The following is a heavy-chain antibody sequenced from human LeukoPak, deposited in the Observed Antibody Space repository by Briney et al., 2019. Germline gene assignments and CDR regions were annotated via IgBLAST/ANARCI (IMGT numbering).Heavy chain of an antibody. V-gene: IGHV3-30*02. CDR2: IRYDGSNK. D-gene: IGHD3-9*01. CDR3: TRDLMDYDVSTGLHHYYMDV. CDR1: GFTFSSYG. Sequence: GGSLRLSFAASGFTFSSYGMHWVRQAPGKGLEWVAFIRYDGSNKYYADSVRGRFTISRDNAKNTLYLQMNTLRVEDTAVYYCTRDLMDYDVSTGLHHYYMDVWGQGTTVTVSS. J-gene: IGHJ6*02.